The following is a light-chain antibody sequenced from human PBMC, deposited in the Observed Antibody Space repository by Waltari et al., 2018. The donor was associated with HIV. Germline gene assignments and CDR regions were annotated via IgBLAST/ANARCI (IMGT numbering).Light chain of an antibody. J-gene: IGKJ1*01. V-gene: IGKV3-15*01. CDR2: GAS. CDR1: QSVRDN. CDR3: QQYKNWPPLT. Sequence: EIVMTQSPATLSVSPGERATLSCRASQSVRDNLAWYQQKPGQAPRLLIYGASTRAIGIPGRFSGSGSGTQFTLTISSLQSEDSALYYCQQYKNWPPLTFGQGTKVEIK.